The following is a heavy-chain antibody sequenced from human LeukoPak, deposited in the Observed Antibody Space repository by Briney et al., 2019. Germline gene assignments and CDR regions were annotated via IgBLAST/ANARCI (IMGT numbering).Heavy chain of an antibody. Sequence: GGSLRLSCAASGFTVSSTHMVWVRQAPGKGLEWVSYFSSSATATYYAGSVKGRFTISRDSAKNSLYLQMNSLRVEDTAVYYCARGLPATLLDYWGQGTLVTVSS. CDR1: GFTVSSTH. CDR3: ARGLPATLLDY. D-gene: IGHD2-2*01. J-gene: IGHJ4*02. CDR2: FSSSATAT. V-gene: IGHV3-11*01.